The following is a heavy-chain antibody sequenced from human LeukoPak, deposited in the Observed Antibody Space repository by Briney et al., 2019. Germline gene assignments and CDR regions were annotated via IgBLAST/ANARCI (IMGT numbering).Heavy chain of an antibody. CDR3: ARSVYRRSYYNDGWFDP. J-gene: IGHJ5*02. V-gene: IGHV4-34*01. CDR1: GGSFSGYY. D-gene: IGHD3-10*01. CDR2: INHSGST. Sequence: PSETLSLTCALYGGSFSGYYWSWIRQPPGKGLEWIGEINHSGSTNYNPSLKSRVTISVDTSKNQFSLKLSSVTAADTAVYYCARSVYRRSYYNDGWFDPWGQGTLVTVSS.